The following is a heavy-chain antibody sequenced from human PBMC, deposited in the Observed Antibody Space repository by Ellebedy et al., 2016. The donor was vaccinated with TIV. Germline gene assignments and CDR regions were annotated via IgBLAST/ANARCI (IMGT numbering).Heavy chain of an antibody. J-gene: IGHJ5*02. V-gene: IGHV3-53*01. D-gene: IGHD2-2*01. CDR2: IYSGGST. Sequence: GGSLRLSCAASGFTVSSNYMSWVRQAPGKGLEWVSVIYSGGSTYYADSVKGRFTISRDNSKNTLYLQMNSLRAEDTAVYYCARDPCSSTSCPWSDPWGQGTLVTVSS. CDR1: GFTVSSNY. CDR3: ARDPCSSTSCPWSDP.